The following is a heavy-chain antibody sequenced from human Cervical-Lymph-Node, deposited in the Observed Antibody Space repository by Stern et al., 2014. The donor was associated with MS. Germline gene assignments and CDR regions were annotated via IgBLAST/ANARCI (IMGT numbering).Heavy chain of an antibody. Sequence: QVQLQESGPGLVKPSQTLSLTCTVSGVSLRGGDYYWSWIRQAPGKGLEWIGYIYYSGATESNPSLKSRVTISLDTSKNQFSLNLKSVSADDTAVYYCARGWNSPNWLDSWGQGSLVIVSS. J-gene: IGHJ5*01. D-gene: IGHD1-1*01. V-gene: IGHV4-30-4*01. CDR3: ARGWNSPNWLDS. CDR1: GVSLRGGDYY. CDR2: IYYSGAT.